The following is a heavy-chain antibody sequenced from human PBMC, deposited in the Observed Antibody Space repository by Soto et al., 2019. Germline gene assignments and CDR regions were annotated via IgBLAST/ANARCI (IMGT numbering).Heavy chain of an antibody. Sequence: SSETLSLTCAVHGGSFSGYYWSWIRQPPGKGLEWIGEINHSGSTNYNPSLKSRVTISVDTSKNQFSLKLSSVTAADTAVYYCARGAYYDSSGHNGAYAFDIWGQGTMVTVSS. CDR1: GGSFSGYY. CDR3: ARGAYYDSSGHNGAYAFDI. D-gene: IGHD3-22*01. J-gene: IGHJ3*02. CDR2: INHSGST. V-gene: IGHV4-34*01.